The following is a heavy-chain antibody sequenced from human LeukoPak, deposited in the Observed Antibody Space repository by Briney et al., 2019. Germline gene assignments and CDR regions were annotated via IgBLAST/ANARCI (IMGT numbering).Heavy chain of an antibody. V-gene: IGHV3-9*01. J-gene: IGHJ4*02. D-gene: IGHD5-18*01. CDR3: AKDITLARVTYYFDY. CDR2: ISWNSGSI. CDR1: GFTFDDYA. Sequence: TGGSLRLSCAASGFTFDDYAMHWVRQAPGKGREGGSGISWNSGSIGYADSVKGRFTISRDNAKNSLYLKMNSLRAEDTALYYCAKDITLARVTYYFDYWGQGTLVIVSS.